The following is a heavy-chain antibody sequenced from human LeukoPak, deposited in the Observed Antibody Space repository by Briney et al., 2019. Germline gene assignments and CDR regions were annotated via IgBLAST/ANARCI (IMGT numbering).Heavy chain of an antibody. J-gene: IGHJ4*02. D-gene: IGHD6-19*01. CDR2: ISGGGGST. Sequence: GGSLRLSCAASGFTFSSYAMSWVRQAPGKGLEWVSAISGGGGSTYYADSVKGRFTISRDNSKNTLYLQMNSLRAEDTAVYYCAKDRVAGTWRRPDGMFLYWGQGTLVTVSS. V-gene: IGHV3-23*01. CDR3: AKDRVAGTWRRPDGMFLY. CDR1: GFTFSSYA.